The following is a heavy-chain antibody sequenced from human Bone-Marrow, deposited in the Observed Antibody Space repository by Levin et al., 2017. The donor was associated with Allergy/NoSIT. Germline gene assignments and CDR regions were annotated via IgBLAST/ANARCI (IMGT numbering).Heavy chain of an antibody. D-gene: IGHD4-17*01. CDR3: ARGRMTTVTRRRAFDI. V-gene: IGHV4-34*01. CDR1: GGSFSGYY. CDR2: INHSGST. Sequence: SETLSLTCAVYGGSFSGYYWSWIRQPPGKGLEWIGEINHSGSTNYNPSLKSRVTISVDTSKNQFSLKLSSVNAADAAVYYCARGRMTTVTRRRAFDIWGQGTMVTVSS. J-gene: IGHJ3*02.